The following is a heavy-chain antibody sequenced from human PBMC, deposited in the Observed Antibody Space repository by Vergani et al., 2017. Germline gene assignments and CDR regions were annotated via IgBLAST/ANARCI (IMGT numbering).Heavy chain of an antibody. CDR2: MYHSGST. Sequence: QVRLQESGPGLVKPSETLSLTCSVSGGSMSGYYWSWIRQPPGNELEWVGYMYHSGSTNYKPSLETRVTIAGDTSKNQLSLKRNSVTAADTAVYYCGRGADFYGLGGRLLDLWGQGNLVTVSS. CDR1: GGSMSGYY. J-gene: IGHJ4*01. CDR3: GRGADFYGLGGRLLDL. D-gene: IGHD3-10*01. V-gene: IGHV4-59*01.